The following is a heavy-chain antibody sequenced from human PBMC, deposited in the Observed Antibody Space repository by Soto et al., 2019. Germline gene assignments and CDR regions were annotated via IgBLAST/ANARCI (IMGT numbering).Heavy chain of an antibody. V-gene: IGHV4-31*03. CDR3: ARGGSGDIVVVAAIDY. Sequence: QVQLQESGPGLVKPSQTLSLTCSVSGGSISSGDYYWSWVRQHPGKGLEWIGYIFYSGSTYYNPSPKSRVTISVDTSKNPFSLKLSSVPAADPAVYYCARGGSGDIVVVAAIDYWGQGTLVTVSS. CDR1: GGSISSGDYY. CDR2: IFYSGST. D-gene: IGHD2-15*01. J-gene: IGHJ4*02.